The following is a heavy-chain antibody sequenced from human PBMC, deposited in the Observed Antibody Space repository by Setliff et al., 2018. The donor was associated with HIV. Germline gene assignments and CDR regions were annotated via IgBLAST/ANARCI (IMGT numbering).Heavy chain of an antibody. V-gene: IGHV4-61*01. Sequence: SETLSLTCTVSGGSITSGSDYWTWIRQSPEKGLEWIGEIVDSGSTNYSPSLKSRVTISLDTSKKQFSLRLNSVTAADTGVYYCARAPSCADSWCYMYYYYYYGMDVWGLGTTVTVSS. CDR1: GGSITSGSDY. D-gene: IGHD2-8*01. CDR3: ARAPSCADSWCYMYYYYYYGMDV. CDR2: IVDSGST. J-gene: IGHJ6*02.